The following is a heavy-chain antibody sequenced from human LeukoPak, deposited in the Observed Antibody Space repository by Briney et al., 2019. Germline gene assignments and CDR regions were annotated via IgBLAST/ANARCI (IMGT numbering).Heavy chain of an antibody. Sequence: ASVKVSCKVSGYTLTELSMHWVRQAPGKGLEWVGRIIPILGIANYAQKFQGRVTITADKSTSTAYMELSSLRSEDTAVYYCARGEKFGGVIARGDYYYGMDVWGQGTTVTVSS. CDR2: IIPILGIA. CDR1: GYTLTELS. J-gene: IGHJ6*02. D-gene: IGHD3-16*02. V-gene: IGHV1-69*04. CDR3: ARGEKFGGVIARGDYYYGMDV.